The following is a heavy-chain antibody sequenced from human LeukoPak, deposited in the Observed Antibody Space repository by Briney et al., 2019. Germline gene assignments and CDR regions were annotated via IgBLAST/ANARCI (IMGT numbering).Heavy chain of an antibody. J-gene: IGHJ6*02. D-gene: IGHD2-8*01. V-gene: IGHV3-30-3*01. Sequence: GGSLRLSCAASGFTFSSYAMHWVRQAPGKGLEWVSVISYDGSNKYYADSVKGRFTISRDNSKNTLYLQMNSLRAEDTAVYYCARDPSRYCANGVCSPRVFGYGMDVWGQGTTVTVSS. CDR3: ARDPSRYCANGVCSPRVFGYGMDV. CDR1: GFTFSSYA. CDR2: ISYDGSNK.